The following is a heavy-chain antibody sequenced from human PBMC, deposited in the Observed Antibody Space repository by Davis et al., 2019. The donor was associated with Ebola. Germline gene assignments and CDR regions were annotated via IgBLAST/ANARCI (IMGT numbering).Heavy chain of an antibody. CDR3: ARVGVVAAPYYYYGMDV. J-gene: IGHJ6*04. Sequence: SETLSLTCTVSGGSISSGGYYWSWIRQHPGKGLEWIGYIYYSGSTYYNPSLKSRVTISVDTSKNQFSLKLSSVTAADTAVYYCARVGVVAAPYYYYGMDVWGKGTTVTVSS. V-gene: IGHV4-31*03. CDR1: GGSISSGGYY. D-gene: IGHD2-15*01. CDR2: IYYSGST.